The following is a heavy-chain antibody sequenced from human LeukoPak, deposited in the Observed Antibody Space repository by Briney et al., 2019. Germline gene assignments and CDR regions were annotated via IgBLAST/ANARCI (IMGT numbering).Heavy chain of an antibody. Sequence: PSETLSLTCTVSGGSISSGDYYWSWIRQSPGKGLEWIGDIDHSGGTSYNPALRSRVTMSIDPSRNQFYLKINSVTASDTAVYYCAMVLWQSGRPGPWDQGSLVTVSS. J-gene: IGHJ5*02. D-gene: IGHD4/OR15-4a*01. CDR2: IDHSGGT. CDR1: GGSISSGDYY. CDR3: AMVLWQSGRPGP. V-gene: IGHV4-30-4*01.